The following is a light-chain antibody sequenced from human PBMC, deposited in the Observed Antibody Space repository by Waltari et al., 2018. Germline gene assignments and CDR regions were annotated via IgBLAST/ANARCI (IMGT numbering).Light chain of an antibody. CDR3: NSYAGSKHYV. Sequence: QSALTQPPSASGSPGQSVPISCTGTSSDVRGYDYVSWYQQPPGKAPKRMIYDVNKRPSGVPDRFSGSKSGNTASLTVSGLQAEDEADYFCNSYAGSKHYVFGTGTKVTVL. CDR1: SSDVRGYDY. J-gene: IGLJ1*01. V-gene: IGLV2-8*01. CDR2: DVN.